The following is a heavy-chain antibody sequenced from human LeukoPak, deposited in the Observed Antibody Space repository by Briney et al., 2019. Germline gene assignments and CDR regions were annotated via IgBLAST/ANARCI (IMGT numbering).Heavy chain of an antibody. Sequence: ASVKVSCKASGFTFTSYDIHWVRQATGQGLEWMGWMNPNNGNTGYAQKFQGRVTMTRDTSISTAYMALRSLRSEDTAVYYCVRDGEGVAISVNYWFDPWGQGTLVTVSS. D-gene: IGHD3-10*01. CDR3: VRDGEGVAISVNYWFDP. J-gene: IGHJ5*02. CDR2: MNPNNGNT. V-gene: IGHV1-8*01. CDR1: GFTFTSYD.